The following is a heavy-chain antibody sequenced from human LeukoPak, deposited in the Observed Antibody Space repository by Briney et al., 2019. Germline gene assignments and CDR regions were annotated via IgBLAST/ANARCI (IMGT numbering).Heavy chain of an antibody. CDR1: GGSISSSYYY. J-gene: IGHJ4*02. V-gene: IGHV4-39*01. D-gene: IGHD1-26*01. Sequence: SETLSLTCTVSGGSISSSYYYWDWVRPPPGQGLEWIGSIHYSESTYYNPSLRSRVTISVDTSKNQFSLKMSSVTAADTAVYYCAKTTGRGTVDPGTSGYITFWGQGTLVTVSS. CDR2: IHYSEST. CDR3: AKTTGRGTVDPGTSGYITF.